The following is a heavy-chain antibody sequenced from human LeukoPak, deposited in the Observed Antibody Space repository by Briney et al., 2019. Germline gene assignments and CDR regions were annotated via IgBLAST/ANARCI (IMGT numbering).Heavy chain of an antibody. Sequence: GGSLRLSCAASGFTFSSYWMHWVRQAPGKGLVWVSRVHGDGKKTTYADSVKGRFTIPRDNAKNTLYLQMNSLRVEDTAVYYCASDPDSGGWSTFDNWGQGSLVTVSS. CDR3: ASDPDSGGWSTFDN. CDR2: VHGDGKKT. CDR1: GFTFSSYW. V-gene: IGHV3-74*01. D-gene: IGHD6-19*01. J-gene: IGHJ4*02.